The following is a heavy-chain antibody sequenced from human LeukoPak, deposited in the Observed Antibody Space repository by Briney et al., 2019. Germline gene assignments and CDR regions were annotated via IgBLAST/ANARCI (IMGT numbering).Heavy chain of an antibody. J-gene: IGHJ4*02. CDR2: IRSKAFGGTT. D-gene: IGHD4-11*01. Sequence: GGSLRLSCTAAEVSFGDYAMSWVRQAPGKGLEWVGFIRSKAFGGTTEYAASVKGRFTISRDDSKSIAYLQMNSLKTEDTAVYYCTRAPYSNYVNLDYWGQGTLVAVSS. CDR3: TRAPYSNYVNLDY. CDR1: EVSFGDYA. V-gene: IGHV3-49*04.